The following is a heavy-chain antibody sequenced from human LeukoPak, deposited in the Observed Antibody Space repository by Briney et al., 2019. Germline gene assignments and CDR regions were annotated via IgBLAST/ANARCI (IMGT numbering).Heavy chain of an antibody. V-gene: IGHV4-59*01. CDR2: IYYSGST. CDR3: AGTRTTTRYNWFDP. D-gene: IGHD1-26*01. CDR1: GGSISSYY. J-gene: IGHJ5*02. Sequence: SETLSLTCTVSGGSISSYYWSWIRQPPGKGLEWIGYIYYSGSTNYNPSLKSRVTISVDTSKNQFSLKLSSVTAADTAVYYCAGTRTTTRYNWFDPWGQGTLVTVSS.